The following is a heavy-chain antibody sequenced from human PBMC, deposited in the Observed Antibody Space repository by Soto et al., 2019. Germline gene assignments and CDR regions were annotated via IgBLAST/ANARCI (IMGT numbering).Heavy chain of an antibody. V-gene: IGHV5-51*01. J-gene: IGHJ3*02. D-gene: IGHD3-3*01. CDR3: ARIRSVDDAFDI. CDR1: GCSFTSYW. Sequence: GESLKISGKGSGCSFTSYWIGCVRQMPGKGLEWMGIIYPGDSDTRYSPSFQGQVTISADKSISTAYLQWSSLKASDTAMYYCARIRSVDDAFDIWGQGTMVTVSS. CDR2: IYPGDSDT.